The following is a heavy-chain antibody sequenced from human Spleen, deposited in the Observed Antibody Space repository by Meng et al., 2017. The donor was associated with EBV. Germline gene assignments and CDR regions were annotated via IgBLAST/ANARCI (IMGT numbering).Heavy chain of an antibody. V-gene: IGHV3-23*01. CDR2: LSTSGAST. J-gene: IGHJ4*02. Sequence: EVQLLGSGGGLVQPGGSLRLSCAASGFTFSNYAMSWVRQAPGKGLEWLSALSTSGASTYYADSVKGRFTISRDNSKKMLYLQMNSLRAEDTAVYYCAKDPYCGGGNCYSEEEFEFWDQGPLVTVYS. CDR3: AKDPYCGGGNCYSEEEFEF. CDR1: GFTFSNYA. D-gene: IGHD2-15*01.